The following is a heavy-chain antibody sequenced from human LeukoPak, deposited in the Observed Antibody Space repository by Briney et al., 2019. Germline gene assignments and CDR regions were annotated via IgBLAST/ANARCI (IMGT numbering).Heavy chain of an antibody. CDR3: ARDHCSSTSCYRHYYYMDV. V-gene: IGHV3-48*04. Sequence: PGGSLRLSCAASGFTFSSYSMNWVRQAPGMGLEWVSYISYRSDSIYYADSVKGRFTISRDNAKNSLHLQMNSLRAEDTAVYYCARDHCSSTSCYRHYYYMDVWGKGTTVTVSS. D-gene: IGHD2-2*01. J-gene: IGHJ6*03. CDR1: GFTFSSYS. CDR2: ISYRSDSI.